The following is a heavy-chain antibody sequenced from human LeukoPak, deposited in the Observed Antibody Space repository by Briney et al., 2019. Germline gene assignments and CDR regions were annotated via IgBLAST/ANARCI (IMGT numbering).Heavy chain of an antibody. V-gene: IGHV3-23*01. CDR2: ISDSGGYT. CDR3: AKTSKYFDY. CDR1: RFRFGSYA. Sequence: PGGSLRLSCAASRFRFGSYAMSWVRQAPGKRLEWVSTISDSGGYTYYAGSVKGRFTISRDNSRNTLYLQMNSLRVEDTAVYYCAKTSKYFDYWGQGTLVPDSS. J-gene: IGHJ4*02.